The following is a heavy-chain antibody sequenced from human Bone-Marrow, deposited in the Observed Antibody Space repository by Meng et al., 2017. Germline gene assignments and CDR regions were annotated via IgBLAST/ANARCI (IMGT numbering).Heavy chain of an antibody. D-gene: IGHD1-26*01. Sequence: QVQVVEFGAGVKKPGSSVKVSCKASGGTFSSYAISWVRQAPGQGLEWMGGIIPIFGTANYAQKFQGRVTITTDESTSTAYMELSSLRSEDTAVYYCVSGLSGSYQNWFDPWGQGTLVTVSS. CDR1: GGTFSSYA. CDR3: VSGLSGSYQNWFDP. V-gene: IGHV1-69*05. CDR2: IIPIFGTA. J-gene: IGHJ5*02.